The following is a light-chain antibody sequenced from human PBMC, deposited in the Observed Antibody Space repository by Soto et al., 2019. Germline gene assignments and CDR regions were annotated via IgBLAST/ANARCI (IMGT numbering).Light chain of an antibody. CDR3: QKYGSAFT. Sequence: EIVLTQSPGTLSLSPGERATLSCRASQSISSNYLAWYQHKPGQGPRLLIYAASSRATGIPDRFSGSGSGTELTLTHSRLEPEDFALYYCQKYGSAFTFGPGTKVDIK. V-gene: IGKV3-20*01. CDR2: AAS. CDR1: QSISSNY. J-gene: IGKJ3*01.